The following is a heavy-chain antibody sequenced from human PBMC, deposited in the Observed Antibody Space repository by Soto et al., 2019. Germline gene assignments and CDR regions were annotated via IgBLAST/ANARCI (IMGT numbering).Heavy chain of an antibody. J-gene: IGHJ6*03. CDR3: ARSVLIRYCSGGSCYSSIYYYYYMDV. V-gene: IGHV4-59*08. CDR2: IYYSGST. D-gene: IGHD2-15*01. CDR1: GGSISSYY. Sequence: SETLSLTCTVSGGSISSYYWSWIRQPPGKGLEWIGYIYYSGSTNYNPSLKSRVTISVDTSKNQFSLKLSSVTAADTAVYYCARSVLIRYCSGGSCYSSIYYYYYMDVWGKGTTVTVSS.